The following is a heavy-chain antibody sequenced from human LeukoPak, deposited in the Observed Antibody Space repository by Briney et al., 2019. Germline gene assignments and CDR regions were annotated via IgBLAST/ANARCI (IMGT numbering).Heavy chain of an antibody. D-gene: IGHD5-12*01. CDR1: GFTFSSYA. Sequence: GGSLRLSCAASGFTFSSYAMSWARQAPGKGLEWVSAISGSGGSTYYADSVKGRFTISRDNSKNTLYLQMNSLRAEDTAVYYCAKDKGAHVWATWDYWGQGTLVTVSS. J-gene: IGHJ4*02. CDR2: ISGSGGST. V-gene: IGHV3-23*01. CDR3: AKDKGAHVWATWDY.